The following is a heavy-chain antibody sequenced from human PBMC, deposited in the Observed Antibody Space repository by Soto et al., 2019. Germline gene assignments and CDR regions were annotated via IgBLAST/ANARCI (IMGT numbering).Heavy chain of an antibody. D-gene: IGHD3-3*01. J-gene: IGHJ6*02. Sequence: EVRLLESGGGLVKPGGSLRLSCATSGLTFSNYAMSWVRQAPGGGLEWVSSMSGSDDTTYYADSVKGRFTISRDNSKNTLYLQMNSLRAEDTAVYYCAKPLVYDFWVDYYVMDVWGQGTTVTVSS. CDR3: AKPLVYDFWVDYYVMDV. CDR2: MSGSDDTT. CDR1: GLTFSNYA. V-gene: IGHV3-23*01.